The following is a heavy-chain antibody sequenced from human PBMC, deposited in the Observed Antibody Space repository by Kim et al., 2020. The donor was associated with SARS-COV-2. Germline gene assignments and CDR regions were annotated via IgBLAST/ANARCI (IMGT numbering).Heavy chain of an antibody. Sequence: GGSLRLSCAASGFTFSTYAMSWVRQAPGKGLEWVSAISGSGSKTYYADSVKGRFTISRDNSKDTLYLQMNILGAADTAFYYCAKDNPAVAPPWVDLWGQG. V-gene: IGHV3-23*01. J-gene: IGHJ5*02. CDR2: ISGSGSKT. CDR1: GFTFSTYA. D-gene: IGHD6-13*01. CDR3: AKDNPAVAPPWVDL.